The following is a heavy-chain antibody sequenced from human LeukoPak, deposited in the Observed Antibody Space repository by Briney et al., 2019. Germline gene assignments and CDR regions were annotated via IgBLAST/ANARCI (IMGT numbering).Heavy chain of an antibody. Sequence: GESLKISCKGSGYSFTSYWIGWVRQMPGKGLEWMGIIYPGDSDTRYSPSFQGQVTISADKSISTAYLQWSSLKASDTAMYYCARHRGDILTGYSIDYWGQGTLVTVSS. CDR2: IYPGDSDT. J-gene: IGHJ4*02. CDR1: GYSFTSYW. V-gene: IGHV5-51*01. CDR3: ARHRGDILTGYSIDY. D-gene: IGHD3-9*01.